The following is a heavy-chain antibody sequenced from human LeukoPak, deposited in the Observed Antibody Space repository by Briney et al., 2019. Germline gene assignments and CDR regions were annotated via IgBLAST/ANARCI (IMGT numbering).Heavy chain of an antibody. J-gene: IGHJ5*02. Sequence: GGSLRLSCAASGFTFSDYYMSWIRQAPGKWLEWVSYISSSGSTIYYADSVKGRFTISRDNAKNSLYLQMNSLRAEDTAVYYCARDGYSYGINWFDPWGQGTLLTVSS. V-gene: IGHV3-11*04. CDR3: ARDGYSYGINWFDP. CDR2: ISSSGSTI. D-gene: IGHD5-18*01. CDR1: GFTFSDYY.